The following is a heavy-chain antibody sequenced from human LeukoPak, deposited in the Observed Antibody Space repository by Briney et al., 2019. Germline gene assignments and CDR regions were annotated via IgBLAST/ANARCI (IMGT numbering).Heavy chain of an antibody. D-gene: IGHD3-10*01. CDR1: GGSISTSSYY. CDR3: ARGVPRANDAFDI. J-gene: IGHJ3*02. Sequence: SETLSLTCTVSGGSISTSSYYWGWIRQPPGKGLEWIGSIYYGGTTYYDPSLKSRVSISVDTSKSQFSLKLSSVTAADTAVYYCARGVPRANDAFDIWGQGTMVTVSS. V-gene: IGHV4-39*01. CDR2: IYYGGTT.